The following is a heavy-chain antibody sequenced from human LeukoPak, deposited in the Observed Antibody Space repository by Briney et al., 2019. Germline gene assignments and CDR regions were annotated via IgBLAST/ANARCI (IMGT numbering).Heavy chain of an antibody. Sequence: SETLSLTCAVYGGSFSGYYWSWIRQPPGKGLEWIGEINHSGSTNYNPSLKSRVTISVDTSKNQFSLKLSSVTAADTAVYYCARRVRRLRAPYYYYGMDVWGQGTTVTVSS. D-gene: IGHD5-12*01. CDR3: ARRVRRLRAPYYYYGMDV. CDR1: GGSFSGYY. J-gene: IGHJ6*02. CDR2: INHSGST. V-gene: IGHV4-34*01.